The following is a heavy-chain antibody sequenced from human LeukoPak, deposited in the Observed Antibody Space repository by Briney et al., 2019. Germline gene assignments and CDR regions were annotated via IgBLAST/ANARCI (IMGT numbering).Heavy chain of an antibody. Sequence: GGSLRLSCAASGFTFSSYSMNWVRQAPGKGLEWVSAISGSGGSTYYADSVKGRFTISRDNSKNTLYLQMNSLRAEDTAVYYCAKAAHYNWNYDYYYYYYMDVWGKGTTVTVSS. CDR1: GFTFSSYS. J-gene: IGHJ6*03. CDR3: AKAAHYNWNYDYYYYYYMDV. V-gene: IGHV3-23*01. D-gene: IGHD1-7*01. CDR2: ISGSGGST.